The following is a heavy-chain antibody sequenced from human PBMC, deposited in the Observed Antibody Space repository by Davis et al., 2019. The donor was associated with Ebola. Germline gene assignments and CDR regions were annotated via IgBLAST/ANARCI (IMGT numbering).Heavy chain of an antibody. V-gene: IGHV3-21*01. Sequence: ESLKISCAASAFTFSTYTMNWVRQAPGKGLEWVSSITSNGYIYYADSVKGRFTISRDNAKSSLYLQMNSLRAEDTAVYYCAGGLRGYSYGNWFNTWGQGTLVTVSS. J-gene: IGHJ5*02. D-gene: IGHD5-18*01. CDR1: AFTFSTYT. CDR2: ITSNGYI. CDR3: AGGLRGYSYGNWFNT.